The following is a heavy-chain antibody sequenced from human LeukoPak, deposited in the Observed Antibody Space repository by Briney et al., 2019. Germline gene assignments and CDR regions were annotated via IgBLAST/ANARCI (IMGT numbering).Heavy chain of an antibody. CDR1: GFIFSNYY. J-gene: IGHJ4*02. V-gene: IGHV3-7*01. D-gene: IGHD3-10*01. Sequence: GSLRLSCAASGFIFSNYYMHWVRQPPGKGLEWVANIKQDGSEKYYVDSVKGRFTISRDNAKNSLYLQMNSLRAEDTAVYYCARDVVRGGYYWGQGTLVTVSS. CDR3: ARDVVRGGYY. CDR2: IKQDGSEK.